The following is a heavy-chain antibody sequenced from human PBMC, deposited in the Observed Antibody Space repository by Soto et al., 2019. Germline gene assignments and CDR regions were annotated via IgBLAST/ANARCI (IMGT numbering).Heavy chain of an antibody. CDR2: IYYSGST. V-gene: IGHV4-31*03. CDR3: ARDSIVATVGFDY. J-gene: IGHJ4*02. Sequence: PSETLSLTCTVSGGSISSGGYYWSWIRQHPGKGLEWIGYIYYSGSTYYNPSLKSRVTISVDTSKNQFSLKLSSVTAADTAVYYCARDSIVATVGFDYWGQGTLVTVSS. CDR1: GGSISSGGYY. D-gene: IGHD5-12*01.